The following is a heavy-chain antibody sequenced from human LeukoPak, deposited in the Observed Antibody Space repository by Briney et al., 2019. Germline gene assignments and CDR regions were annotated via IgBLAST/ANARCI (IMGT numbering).Heavy chain of an antibody. D-gene: IGHD6-6*01. CDR1: GYTFTSYD. V-gene: IGHV1-8*01. J-gene: IGHJ4*02. Sequence: GASVKVCCKASGYTFTSYDVNWVRQATGQGLEWMGWVNPNSGNTAYAQNFQGGVTMTSDTSINTAYMELSSLRSEDTAVYYCARGAWTSSFDYWGQGTLVTVSS. CDR3: ARGAWTSSFDY. CDR2: VNPNSGNT.